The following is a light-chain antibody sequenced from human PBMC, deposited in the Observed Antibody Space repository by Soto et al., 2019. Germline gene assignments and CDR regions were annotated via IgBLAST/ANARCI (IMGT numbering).Light chain of an antibody. CDR3: QQRSNWPPIT. V-gene: IGKV3D-20*02. CDR2: DAS. Sequence: EIVLTQSPVTLSLSPWERATLSCRASQSVSSSYLAWYQQKPGQAPRLLIHDASHRAAGIPARFSGSGFGTDFTLTISSLEPEDAAVYYCQQRSNWPPITFGQGTRLEIK. J-gene: IGKJ5*01. CDR1: QSVSSSY.